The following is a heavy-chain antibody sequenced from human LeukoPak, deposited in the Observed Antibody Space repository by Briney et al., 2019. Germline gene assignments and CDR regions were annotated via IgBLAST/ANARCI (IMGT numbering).Heavy chain of an antibody. CDR2: IYSGGST. V-gene: IGHV3-53*01. Sequence: GGSLRLSSAAPGFTVSYNYMSWVRQAPGKGLGWVSVIYSGGSTYYADCVKGRFTISRDNSKNTLYLQMNSLRAEDTAVYYCARGYSSGWYGGYWGQGTLVTVFS. CDR3: ARGYSSGWYGGY. D-gene: IGHD6-19*01. CDR1: GFTVSYNY. J-gene: IGHJ4*02.